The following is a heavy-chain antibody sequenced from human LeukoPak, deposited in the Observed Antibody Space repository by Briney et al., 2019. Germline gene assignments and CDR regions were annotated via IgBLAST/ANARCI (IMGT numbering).Heavy chain of an antibody. J-gene: IGHJ4*02. D-gene: IGHD3-3*01. Sequence: GGSLRRSCAASGCTFSDYYRSWIRQPPGKGLEGVSYISSSGSTKYYAVSVTGRFTSSRDNATNELYLQMSSLRAEDTAVYCCASRNNFWSGYYGVDYWGQGNLVTLSS. CDR2: ISSSGSTK. CDR1: GCTFSDYY. V-gene: IGHV3-11*01. CDR3: ASRNNFWSGYYGVDY.